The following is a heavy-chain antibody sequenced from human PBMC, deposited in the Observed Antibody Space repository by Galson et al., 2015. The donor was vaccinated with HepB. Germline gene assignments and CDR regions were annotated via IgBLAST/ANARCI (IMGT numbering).Heavy chain of an antibody. Sequence: SLRLSCAASGFTFSSYSMNWVRQAPGKGLEWVSSISSSSSYIYYADSVKGRFTISRDNAKNSLYLQMNSLRAEDTAVYYCARDHVRRIAVPQDDYYYYYGTDVWGQGTTVTVSS. CDR2: ISSSSSYI. V-gene: IGHV3-21*01. CDR3: ARDHVRRIAVPQDDYYYYYGTDV. D-gene: IGHD6-19*01. CDR1: GFTFSSYS. J-gene: IGHJ6*02.